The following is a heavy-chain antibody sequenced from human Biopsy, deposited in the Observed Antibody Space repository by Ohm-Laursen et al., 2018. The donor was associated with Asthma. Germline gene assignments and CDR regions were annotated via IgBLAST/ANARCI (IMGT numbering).Heavy chain of an antibody. D-gene: IGHD6-19*01. J-gene: IGHJ4*02. CDR1: GFTASRHH. CDR2: IYSGGTS. V-gene: IGHV3-53*01. Sequence: SLRLSCTASGFTASRHHMFWVRQAPGKGLEWVSVIYSGGTSDTADSVRGRFTISRDFYKNTLYLQMDSLRAEDTAVYYCARGDSSGWSHYYFDYWGQGTLVTVSS. CDR3: ARGDSSGWSHYYFDY.